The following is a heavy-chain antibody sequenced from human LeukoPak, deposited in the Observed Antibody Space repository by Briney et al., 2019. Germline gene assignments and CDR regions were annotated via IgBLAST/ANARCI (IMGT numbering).Heavy chain of an antibody. CDR1: GGSFSGYY. D-gene: IGHD2-15*01. CDR2: INHSGST. CDR3: ARSELSCSGGSCPTRYAFDI. Sequence: SETLSLTCAVYGGSFSGYYWSWIRQPPGKGLEWIGEINHSGSTNYNPSLKSRVTISVDTSKNQFSLKLRSVTAADTALYYCARSELSCSGGSCPTRYAFDIWGQGTVVTASS. V-gene: IGHV4-34*01. J-gene: IGHJ3*02.